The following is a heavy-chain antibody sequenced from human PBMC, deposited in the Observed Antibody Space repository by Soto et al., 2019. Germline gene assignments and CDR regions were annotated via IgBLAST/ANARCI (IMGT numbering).Heavy chain of an antibody. CDR2: ISYDGSNK. CDR1: GFTFSSYA. CDR3: ARGWFDP. J-gene: IGHJ5*02. V-gene: IGHV3-30-3*01. Sequence: GGSLRLSCAASGFTFSSYAMHWVRQAPGKGLEWVAVISYDGSNKYYADSVKGRFTISRDNSKNTLYLQMNSLRAEDTAVYYCARGWFDPWGQGTLVTVSS.